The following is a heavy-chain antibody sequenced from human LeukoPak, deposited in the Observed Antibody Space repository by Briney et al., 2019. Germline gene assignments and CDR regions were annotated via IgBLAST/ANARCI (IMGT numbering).Heavy chain of an antibody. D-gene: IGHD3-3*01. V-gene: IGHV4-59*08. J-gene: IGHJ4*02. CDR1: GGSVTTYY. CDR3: ARLSLYYDFWSGTEY. Sequence: PSETLSLTCTVSGGSVTTYYWGWIRQTPGKGLEWIGYISHSGGVNCSPSLKSRVTISLDTAKNQISLKLSSVTAADTAVYYCARLSLYYDFWSGTEYWGQGTLVTVSS. CDR2: ISHSGGV.